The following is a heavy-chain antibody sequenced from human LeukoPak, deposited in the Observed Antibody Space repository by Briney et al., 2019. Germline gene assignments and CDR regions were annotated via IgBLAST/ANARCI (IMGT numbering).Heavy chain of an antibody. CDR3: ARAGYSSSWYFGRFDP. Sequence: PSETLSLTCAVSGGSISSSNWWSWVRQPPGKGLEWIGEINHSGSTNYNPSLKSRVTISVDTSKNQFSLKLSSVTAADTAVYYCARAGYSSSWYFGRFDPWGQGTLVTVSS. D-gene: IGHD6-13*01. CDR2: INHSGST. J-gene: IGHJ5*02. CDR1: GGSISSSNW. V-gene: IGHV4-4*02.